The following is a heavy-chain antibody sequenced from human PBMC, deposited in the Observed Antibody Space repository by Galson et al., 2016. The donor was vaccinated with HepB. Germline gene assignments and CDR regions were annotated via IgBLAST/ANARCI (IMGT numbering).Heavy chain of an antibody. V-gene: IGHV3-23*01. D-gene: IGHD3-16*02. CDR1: GFPFSSCA. CDR3: SKGLNEYVWGSYRHFDN. J-gene: IGHJ4*02. CDR2: VTHSGALT. Sequence: SLRLSCAASGFPFSSCAMSWVRQAPGQGLEWVSSVTHSGALTYYADSVKGRFTISRDNSKNTLYLQVNSLRDDDTAMYFCSKGLNEYVWGSYRHFDNWGQGTLVTVS.